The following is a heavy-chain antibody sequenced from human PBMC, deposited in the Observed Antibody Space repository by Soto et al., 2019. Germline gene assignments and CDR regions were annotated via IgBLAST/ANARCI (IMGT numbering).Heavy chain of an antibody. CDR3: ARAYCISTSCYDNYYYYGMDV. V-gene: IGHV1-18*01. D-gene: IGHD2-2*01. J-gene: IGHJ6*02. CDR1: GYTFTSYG. CDR2: ISAYNGNT. Sequence: QVQLVQSGAEVKKPGASVKVSCKASGYTFTSYGISCVRQAPGQGLEWMGWISAYNGNTNYAQKLQGRVTMTTDTSTSTAYMELRSLRSDDTAVYYCARAYCISTSCYDNYYYYGMDVWGQGTTVTVSS.